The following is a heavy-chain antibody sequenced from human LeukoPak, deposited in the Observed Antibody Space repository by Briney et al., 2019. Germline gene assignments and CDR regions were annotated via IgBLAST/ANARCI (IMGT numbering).Heavy chain of an antibody. CDR2: ISSGSSKV. D-gene: IGHD6-13*01. CDR3: ARDVSGSSSWSDFDY. CDR1: GFTFSSYE. J-gene: IGHJ4*02. V-gene: IGHV3-48*02. Sequence: GGSLRLSCAASGFTFSSYEMNWVRQAPGKGLEWVSYISSGSSKVNYADSVKGRFTISRDNAKNSLSLQMNSLRDEDTAVYYCARDVSGSSSWSDFDYWGQGTLVTVSS.